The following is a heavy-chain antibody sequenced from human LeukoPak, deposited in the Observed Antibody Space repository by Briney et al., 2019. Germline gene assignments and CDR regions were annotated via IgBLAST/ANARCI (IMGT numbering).Heavy chain of an antibody. CDR3: SVNTFGTWDY. D-gene: IGHD3-10*02. J-gene: IGHJ4*02. Sequence: PGGPWEPPVQPLGLPLGSYWLHGVGQPPGKGLVWVSRINSDGSSISYADSVKGRFTISRDNAKNTLYLQMNNLRAEDTAMYYCSVNTFGTWDYWGQGTLVSVSS. CDR1: GLPLGSYW. CDR2: INSDGSSI. V-gene: IGHV3-74*01.